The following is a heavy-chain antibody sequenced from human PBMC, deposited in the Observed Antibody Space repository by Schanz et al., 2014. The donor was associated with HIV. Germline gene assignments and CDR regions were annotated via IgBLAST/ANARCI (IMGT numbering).Heavy chain of an antibody. CDR2: IWYDGSNK. D-gene: IGHD2-2*01. J-gene: IGHJ6*02. CDR1: GFTFSSYG. CDR3: AKDRRGGYQFLYGLDV. Sequence: QVQLVESGGGVVQPGRSLRLSCAASGFTFSSYGMYWVRQAPGKGLEWVAVIWYDGSNKYYADSVKGRFSISRDKSKNTLYLQMNRLRAEDTAVYYCAKDRRGGYQFLYGLDVWGQGTTVTVSS. V-gene: IGHV3-33*03.